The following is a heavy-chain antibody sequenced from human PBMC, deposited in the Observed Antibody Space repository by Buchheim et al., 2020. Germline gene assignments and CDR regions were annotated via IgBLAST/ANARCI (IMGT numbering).Heavy chain of an antibody. CDR2: INRNGSST. Sequence: EVQLLESGGGLVQPGGSLRLSCAASGFTFSSYAMSWVRQAPGKGLEWVSGINRNGSSTGYADSVKGRFTISRDNAKNSLYLQMNSLRDEDTALYYCARAQRGDYCSSTSCYTFYYYYYMDVWGKGTT. D-gene: IGHD2-2*02. J-gene: IGHJ6*03. V-gene: IGHV3-20*04. CDR3: ARAQRGDYCSSTSCYTFYYYYYMDV. CDR1: GFTFSSYA.